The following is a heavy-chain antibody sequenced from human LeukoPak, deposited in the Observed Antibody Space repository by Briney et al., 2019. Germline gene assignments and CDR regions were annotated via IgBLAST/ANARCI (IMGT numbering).Heavy chain of an antibody. CDR2: IYSDNT. Sequence: GGSLRLSCAASGFTVSNYTINWVRQASGKGLEWVSFIYSDNTHYSDSVKGRFTISRDNSKNTLYLQMNSLRAEDTAVYYCARRAGAYSHPYDYWGQGTLVTVSS. V-gene: IGHV3-53*01. J-gene: IGHJ4*02. D-gene: IGHD4/OR15-4a*01. CDR3: ARRAGAYSHPYDY. CDR1: GFTVSNYT.